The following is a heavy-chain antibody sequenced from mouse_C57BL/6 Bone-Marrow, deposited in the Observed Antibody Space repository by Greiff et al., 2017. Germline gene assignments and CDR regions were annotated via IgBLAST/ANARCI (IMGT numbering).Heavy chain of an antibody. J-gene: IGHJ1*03. D-gene: IGHD1-1*01. CDR1: GFNIKDDY. V-gene: IGHV14-4*01. Sequence: VQLQQSGAELVRPGASVKLSCTASGFNIKDDYMHWLKQRPEQGLEWIGWLVPENGATAYASTFQGQATITSDTSSNTAYLQLSSLTSEDTAVYYCTTYYYGSSYGDGYFDVWGTGTTVTVSS. CDR3: TTYYYGSSYGDGYFDV. CDR2: LVPENGAT.